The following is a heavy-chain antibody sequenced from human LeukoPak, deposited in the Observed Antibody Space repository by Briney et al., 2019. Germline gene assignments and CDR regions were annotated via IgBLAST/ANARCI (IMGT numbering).Heavy chain of an antibody. Sequence: SETLSLTCTVSGGSISSSSFSWGWIRQPPGKGLEWMGTIYYSGSTYYNPSLKSRVTIFVDTSKNQFSLMLSSVTAADTAVYHCARRQYSYGYREFDYWGQGTLVTVSS. V-gene: IGHV4-39*01. CDR1: GGSISSSSFS. CDR2: IYYSGST. J-gene: IGHJ4*02. D-gene: IGHD5-18*01. CDR3: ARRQYSYGYREFDY.